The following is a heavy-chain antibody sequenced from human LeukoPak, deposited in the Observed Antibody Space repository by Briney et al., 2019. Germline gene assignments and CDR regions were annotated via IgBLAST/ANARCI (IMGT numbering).Heavy chain of an antibody. CDR3: ARSSYSSSSSV. Sequence: GGSLRLSCAASGFTFSSYVMSWVRQAPGKGLEWVSGISGSGGSTYYADSVKGRFTISRDNAKNSLYLQINSLRAEDTAVYYCARSSYSSSSSVWGQGTMVTVSS. D-gene: IGHD6-6*01. V-gene: IGHV3-23*01. CDR1: GFTFSSYV. CDR2: ISGSGGST. J-gene: IGHJ3*01.